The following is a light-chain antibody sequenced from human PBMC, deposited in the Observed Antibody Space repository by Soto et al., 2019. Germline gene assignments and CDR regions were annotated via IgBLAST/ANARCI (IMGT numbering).Light chain of an antibody. J-gene: IGLJ2*01. CDR2: DVY. Sequence: QAVVTQPASVSGSPGQSITISCTGTSSDVGGYDYVSWFQQYPGKAPSLMLYDVYRRPSGVSYRFSGSKSGNTASLTISGRQAEDEADYYCSSYTTTSTVVFGGGTKRTVL. CDR1: SSDVGGYDY. V-gene: IGLV2-14*01. CDR3: SSYTTTSTVV.